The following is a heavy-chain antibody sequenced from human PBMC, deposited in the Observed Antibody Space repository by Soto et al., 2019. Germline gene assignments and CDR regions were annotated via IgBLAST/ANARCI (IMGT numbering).Heavy chain of an antibody. D-gene: IGHD6-19*01. Sequence: QVQLQESGPGLVKPSETLSLTCTVSGGSITNYYWSWIRQPPGKGLEWIGYSYYTGTTNYNPSLNSRVTISVDTSKNHFSLQLNSVTTADTAVYYCARGGWSYDSWGRGPLVTVSS. J-gene: IGHJ4*02. CDR2: SYYTGTT. CDR1: GGSITNYY. CDR3: ARGGWSYDS. V-gene: IGHV4-59*12.